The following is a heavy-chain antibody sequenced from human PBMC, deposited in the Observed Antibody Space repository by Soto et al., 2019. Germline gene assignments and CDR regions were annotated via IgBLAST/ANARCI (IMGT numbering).Heavy chain of an antibody. CDR2: ISGSGGST. J-gene: IGHJ4*02. D-gene: IGHD3-10*01. CDR3: AKITMVRGVITYFDY. V-gene: IGHV3-23*01. Sequence: GGSLRLSCAASGFTFSSYAMSWVRQAPGKGLEWISAISGSGGSTYYADSVKGRFTISRDNSKNTLYLQMNSLRAEDTAVYYCAKITMVRGVITYFDYWGQGTLVTVSS. CDR1: GFTFSSYA.